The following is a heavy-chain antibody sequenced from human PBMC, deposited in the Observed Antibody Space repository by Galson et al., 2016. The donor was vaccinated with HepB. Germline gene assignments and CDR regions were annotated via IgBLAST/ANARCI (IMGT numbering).Heavy chain of an antibody. V-gene: IGHV3-30*07. J-gene: IGHJ4*02. D-gene: IGHD3-22*01. Sequence: SRDNSKNTLYLQMNSLRAEDTAVYYCARGGSSGYFPDYFDYWGQGTLVTVSS. CDR3: ARGGSSGYFPDYFDY.